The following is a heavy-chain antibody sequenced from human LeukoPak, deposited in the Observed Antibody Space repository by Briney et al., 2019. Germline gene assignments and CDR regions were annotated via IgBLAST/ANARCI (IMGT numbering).Heavy chain of an antibody. CDR2: IKQDGSEK. J-gene: IGHJ5*02. V-gene: IGHV3-7*01. CDR1: GFTFSGYW. Sequence: PGGSLRLSCAASGFTFSGYWMSWVRQAPGKGLEWVANIKQDGSEKYYVDSVKGRFTISRDNAKNSLYLQMNSLRAEDTAVYYCARDRGYSYGTYNWFDPWGQGTLVTVSS. CDR3: ARDRGYSYGTYNWFDP. D-gene: IGHD5-18*01.